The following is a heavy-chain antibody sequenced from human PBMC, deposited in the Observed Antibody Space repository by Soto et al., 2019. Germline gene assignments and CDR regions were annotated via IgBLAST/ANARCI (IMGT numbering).Heavy chain of an antibody. CDR2: ISGSGAGT. CDR1: GFPFSSYA. Sequence: EVHLLESGGGLVQPGGSLRLSCAASGFPFSSYAMSWVRQAPGKGLEWVSGISGSGAGTYYADSVQGRFTISRDNSENTLYLEMNSLRAEDTAVYYCANARYCSGGSCYGLPYYYGMDVWGQGTTVTVYS. D-gene: IGHD2-15*01. J-gene: IGHJ6*02. CDR3: ANARYCSGGSCYGLPYYYGMDV. V-gene: IGHV3-23*01.